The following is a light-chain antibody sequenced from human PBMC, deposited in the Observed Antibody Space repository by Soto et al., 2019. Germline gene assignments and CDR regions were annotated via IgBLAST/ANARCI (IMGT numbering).Light chain of an antibody. CDR2: AAS. J-gene: IGKJ4*01. CDR3: QNYNDAPLT. Sequence: DIQLTQSPSFLSASVGDRVTITCRASQGINIFLAWFQQKPGKAPNLLISAASTLQSGVPSRFSGSGSETEFTLTITSLQPEDSATYYCQNYNDAPLTFGGGTKVDIK. V-gene: IGKV1-9*01. CDR1: QGINIF.